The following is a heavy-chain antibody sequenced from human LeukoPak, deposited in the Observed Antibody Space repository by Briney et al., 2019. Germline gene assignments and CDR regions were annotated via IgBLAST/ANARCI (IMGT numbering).Heavy chain of an antibody. CDR1: GGSISSYY. CDR3: ARDGSGYYRRGYFDY. Sequence: SETLSLTCTVSGGSISSYYWSWIRQPPGKGLEWIGYIYYSGSTNYNPFLKSRVTISVDTSKNQSSLKLSSVTAADTAVYYCARDGSGYYRRGYFDYWGQGTLVTVSS. J-gene: IGHJ4*02. CDR2: IYYSGST. V-gene: IGHV4-59*01. D-gene: IGHD3-22*01.